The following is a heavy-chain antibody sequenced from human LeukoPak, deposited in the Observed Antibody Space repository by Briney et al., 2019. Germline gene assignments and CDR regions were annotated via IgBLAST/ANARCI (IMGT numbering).Heavy chain of an antibody. CDR2: IYHSGST. D-gene: IGHD3-22*01. CDR1: GGSINSGGYS. J-gene: IGHJ4*02. V-gene: IGHV4-30-2*01. Sequence: PSETLSLTCAVSGGSINSGGYSWSWIRQPPGKGLEWIGYIYHSGSTYYNPSLKSRVTISVDRSKNQFSLKLSSVTAADTAVYYCARGGDSSGYYYPIDYWGQGTLVTVSS. CDR3: ARGGDSSGYYYPIDY.